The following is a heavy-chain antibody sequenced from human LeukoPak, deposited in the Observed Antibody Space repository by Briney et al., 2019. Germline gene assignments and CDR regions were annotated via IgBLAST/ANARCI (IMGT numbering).Heavy chain of an antibody. V-gene: IGHV4-34*01. Sequence: SETLSLTCAVHGGSFSGYYWSWIRQPPGKGLEWIGEINHSGSTNYNPSLKSRVTISVDKSKNQFSLKLSSVTAADTAVYYCARGYSYGYWYFDLWGRGTLVTVSP. D-gene: IGHD5-18*01. J-gene: IGHJ2*01. CDR3: ARGYSYGYWYFDL. CDR2: INHSGST. CDR1: GGSFSGYY.